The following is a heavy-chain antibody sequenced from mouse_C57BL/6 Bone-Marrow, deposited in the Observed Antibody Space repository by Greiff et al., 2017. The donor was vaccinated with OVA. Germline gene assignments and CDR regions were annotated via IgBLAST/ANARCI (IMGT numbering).Heavy chain of an antibody. CDR1: GFTFSSYG. J-gene: IGHJ1*03. CDR2: ISSGGSYT. CDR3: ARHLLGYFDV. V-gene: IGHV5-6*02. Sequence: EVMLVESGGDLVKPGGSLKLSCAASGFTFSSYGMSWVRQTPDKRLEWVATISSGGSYTYYPDSVKGRFTIPRDNAKNTLYLQMSSLKSEDTAMYYCARHLLGYFDVWGTGTTVTVSS. D-gene: IGHD2-1*01.